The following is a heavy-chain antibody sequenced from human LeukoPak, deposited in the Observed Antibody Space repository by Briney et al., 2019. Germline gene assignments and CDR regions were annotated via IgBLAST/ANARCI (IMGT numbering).Heavy chain of an antibody. J-gene: IGHJ4*02. CDR1: GFTFSSYW. V-gene: IGHV3-7*04. CDR3: ARDTLTENFDY. Sequence: GGSLRLSCAASGFTFSSYWMSWVRQAPGKGLEWVANIKQDGSEEYYVDSVKGRFTISRDNAKNSLYLQMNSLRAEDTAVYYCARDTLTENFDYWGQGTLVTVSS. D-gene: IGHD4/OR15-4a*01. CDR2: IKQDGSEE.